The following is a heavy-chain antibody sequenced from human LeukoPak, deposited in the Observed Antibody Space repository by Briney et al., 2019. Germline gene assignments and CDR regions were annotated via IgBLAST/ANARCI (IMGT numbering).Heavy chain of an antibody. D-gene: IGHD3-9*01. CDR1: GYSFTNYW. V-gene: IGHV5-51*01. Sequence: GESLKISCKGSGYSFTNYWLGWVRQMPGKGLEWMGIIYPGDSETRYSPSFQGLVTTSADKSISTAYLQWSSLKASDTAIYYCARLYILNSEGLYYFDYWGQGTLVTVSS. CDR2: IYPGDSET. CDR3: ARLYILNSEGLYYFDY. J-gene: IGHJ4*02.